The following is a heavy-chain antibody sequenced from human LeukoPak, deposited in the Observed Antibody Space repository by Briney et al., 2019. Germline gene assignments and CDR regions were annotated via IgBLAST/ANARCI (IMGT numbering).Heavy chain of an antibody. CDR2: IGTAGDT. Sequence: GGSLRLSCAASGFTFSNYDMHWVRQATGKGLEWVSAIGTAGDTYYPGSVKGRFTISRENAKNSLYLQMNSLRAGDTAVYYCARSPSADYYYGMDVWGQGTTVTVSS. CDR3: ARSPSADYYYGMDV. CDR1: GFTFSNYD. V-gene: IGHV3-13*01. J-gene: IGHJ6*02.